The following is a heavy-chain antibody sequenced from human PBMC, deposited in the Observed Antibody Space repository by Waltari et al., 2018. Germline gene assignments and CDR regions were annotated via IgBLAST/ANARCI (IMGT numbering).Heavy chain of an antibody. D-gene: IGHD1-1*01. Sequence: QMQLLESGPGLVKTSETQTLTCAVTGDTNNSDIYYRAWIRQPPGKGLEWIGSVDYNEDTYDNPSLKSRVTISADASRNRFSLGLSSVTAADTGFYYCAKHGITTTNWSKTSHSWFGPWGQGILVTVSS. CDR1: GDTNNSDIYY. CDR3: AKHGITTTNWSKTSHSWFGP. V-gene: IGHV4-39*02. J-gene: IGHJ5*02. CDR2: VDYNEDT.